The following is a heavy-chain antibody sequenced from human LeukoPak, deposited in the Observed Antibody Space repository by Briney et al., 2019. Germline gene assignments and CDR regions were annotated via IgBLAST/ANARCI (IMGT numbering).Heavy chain of an antibody. CDR1: GFTFSSYE. V-gene: IGHV3-21*01. D-gene: IGHD6-19*01. CDR3: ARHPSSGWDTNDAFDI. Sequence: GGSLRLSCAASGFTFSSYEMNWVRQAPGKGLEWVSSISSGSSYIYYGDSVKGRFTISRDNAKNSLYLQMNSLRAEDTAVYYCARHPSSGWDTNDAFDIWGQGTMVTVSS. CDR2: ISSGSSYI. J-gene: IGHJ3*02.